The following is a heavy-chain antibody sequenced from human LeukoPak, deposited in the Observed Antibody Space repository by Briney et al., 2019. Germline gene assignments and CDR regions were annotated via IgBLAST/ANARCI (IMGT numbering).Heavy chain of an antibody. CDR2: ITNDGSST. V-gene: IGHV3-74*01. Sequence: GGSLRLSCAASGLTFSSHWMHWVRQAPGKGLVWVSRITNDGSSTTYADSVKGRFTISRDNAENTLYLQMNSLRAEDTAVYYCARGTAGYHSSYFDYWGQGTLVTVSS. CDR1: GLTFSSHW. D-gene: IGHD3-16*02. CDR3: ARGTAGYHSSYFDY. J-gene: IGHJ4*02.